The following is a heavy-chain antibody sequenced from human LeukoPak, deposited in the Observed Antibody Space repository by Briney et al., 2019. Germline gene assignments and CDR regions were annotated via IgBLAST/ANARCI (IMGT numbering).Heavy chain of an antibody. V-gene: IGHV3-30*18. CDR1: GFTFSSYG. J-gene: IGHJ4*02. CDR2: ISYDGSNK. D-gene: IGHD4-17*01. CDR3: ANSGDDGDYVLPFGY. Sequence: GRSLRLSCAASGFTFSSYGMHWVRQAPGKGLEWVAVISYDGSNKYYADSVKGRFTISRDNSKNTLYLQMNSLRAEDTAVYYCANSGDDGDYVLPFGYWGQGTLVTVSS.